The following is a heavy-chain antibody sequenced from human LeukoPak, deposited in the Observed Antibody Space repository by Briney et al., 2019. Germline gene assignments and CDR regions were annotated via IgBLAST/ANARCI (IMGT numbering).Heavy chain of an antibody. V-gene: IGHV4-30-4*07. D-gene: IGHD3-22*01. CDR2: VYYSGGT. CDR3: ARADERITMIVVA. CDR1: GGSISSGAYS. J-gene: IGHJ3*01. Sequence: SETLSLTCAVSGGSISSGAYSWSWIRQPPRKGLEWIGYVYYSGGTYYNPSLKSRVTISVDTSKNQFSLKLSSVTAADTAVYYCARADERITMIVVAWGQGTMVTVSS.